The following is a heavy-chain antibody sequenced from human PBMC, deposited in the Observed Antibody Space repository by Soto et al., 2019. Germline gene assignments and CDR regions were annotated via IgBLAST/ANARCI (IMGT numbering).Heavy chain of an antibody. J-gene: IGHJ4*02. CDR2: IGGTGGSP. V-gene: IGHV3-23*01. Sequence: EVQMLESGGGLVQPGGSLRLSCAASGFTFGDYAMYWVRQAPGKGLDWVSHIGGTGGSPQYTNSVKGRFTISRDNSKNTLYLQMNSLRAEDTAVYYCARGGQLGMWPAAAALYYFDYWGQGTLVTVSS. D-gene: IGHD6-13*01. CDR1: GFTFGDYA. CDR3: ARGGQLGMWPAAAALYYFDY.